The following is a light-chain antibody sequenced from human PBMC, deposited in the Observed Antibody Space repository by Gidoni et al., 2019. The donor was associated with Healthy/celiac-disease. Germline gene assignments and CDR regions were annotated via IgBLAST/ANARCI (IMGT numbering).Light chain of an antibody. CDR3: QQSYNTPLT. CDR2: AAS. V-gene: IGKV1-39*01. Sequence: DIQMTQSPSSLSASVGDRVTITCRASQSISYYLNWYQQKPGKAPKLLIYAASSLQSGVPSRFSGSGSGTDFTLTISSLHPEDFATYYCQQSYNTPLTFGGGTKVEIK. J-gene: IGKJ4*01. CDR1: QSISYY.